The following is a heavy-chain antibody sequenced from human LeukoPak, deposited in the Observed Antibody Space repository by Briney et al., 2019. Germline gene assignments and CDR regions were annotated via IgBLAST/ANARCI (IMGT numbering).Heavy chain of an antibody. Sequence: PSETLSLTCTVSGGSISSYYWSWIRQPPGKGLEWIGYIYYGENTNYNPSLKSQVTMSVDTSMNQFSLKLSSVTAADTAVYYCARVGGSNYYYYGMDVWGKGTTVTVSS. CDR1: GGSISSYY. CDR3: ARVGGSNYYYYGMDV. V-gene: IGHV4-59*01. CDR2: IYYGENT. J-gene: IGHJ6*04. D-gene: IGHD2-15*01.